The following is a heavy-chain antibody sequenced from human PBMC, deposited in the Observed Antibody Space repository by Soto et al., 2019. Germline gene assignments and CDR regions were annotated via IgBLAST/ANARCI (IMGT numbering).Heavy chain of an antibody. CDR3: ARKRGRGDIPEGFGY. CDR1: GGSISSSHW. D-gene: IGHD5-18*01. CDR2: IFHSVLT. Sequence: QVQLQESGPGLVKPSGTLSLTCAVSGGSISSSHWWSWVRQPPGKGLEWIGEIFHSVLTHYNPSLRSRFPMSVEKSRTDFPRELTSVTPGGRAVYYCARKRGRGDIPEGFGYRGKGGLATVSS. J-gene: IGHJ4*02. V-gene: IGHV4-4*02.